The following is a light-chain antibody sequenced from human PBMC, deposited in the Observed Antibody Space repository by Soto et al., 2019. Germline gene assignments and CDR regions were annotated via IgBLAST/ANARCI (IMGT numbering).Light chain of an antibody. CDR1: SSNIGVNT. Sequence: QSVLTQPPSASGTPGQGVTISCSGGSSNIGVNTVTWYQQLPRAAPKLLIYTNDQRPSGVPDRFSASKSGTAASLAISGLQSEDEADYYCVAWDDSLNGYVFGPGTKLTVL. V-gene: IGLV1-44*01. CDR2: TND. CDR3: VAWDDSLNGYV. J-gene: IGLJ1*01.